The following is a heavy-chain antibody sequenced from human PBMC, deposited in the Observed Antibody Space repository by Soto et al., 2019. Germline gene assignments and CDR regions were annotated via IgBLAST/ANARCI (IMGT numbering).Heavy chain of an antibody. V-gene: IGHV4-34*01. Sequence: SETLSLTCAVYGAPFSCYYWTWIRQPPGKGLEWIGEINHTGSTKYNPSLKSRVTISLDTSKNQFSLSLRSVTAADTAVYYCARGREIFGAVTPFEYWGQGTQVTVSS. J-gene: IGHJ4*02. CDR3: ARGREIFGAVTPFEY. D-gene: IGHD3-3*01. CDR2: INHTGST. CDR1: GAPFSCYY.